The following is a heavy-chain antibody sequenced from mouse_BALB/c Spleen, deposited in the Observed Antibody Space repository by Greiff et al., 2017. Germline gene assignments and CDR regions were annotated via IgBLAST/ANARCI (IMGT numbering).Heavy chain of an antibody. CDR3: ARHDGYYLDY. V-gene: IGHV14-3*02. Sequence: VHVKQSGAELVKPGASVKLSCTASGFNIKDTYMHWVKQRPEQGLEWIGRIDPANGNTKYDPKFQGKATITADTSSNTAYLQLSSLTSEDTAVYYCARHDGYYLDYWGQGTTLTVSS. D-gene: IGHD2-3*01. CDR1: GFNIKDTY. CDR2: IDPANGNT. J-gene: IGHJ2*01.